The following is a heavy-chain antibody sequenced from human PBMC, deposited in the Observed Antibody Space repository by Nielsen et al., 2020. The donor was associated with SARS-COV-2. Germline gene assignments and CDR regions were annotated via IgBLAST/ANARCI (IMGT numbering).Heavy chain of an antibody. CDR2: IKSKTDGGTS. V-gene: IGHV3-15*01. Sequence: VRQAPGKGMEWVGHIKSKTDGGTSDYAAPVKGRFTISRDDSKNTLYLQMNSLKTEDTAVYYCTTGIGMVRGVISPTRWFDPWGQGTLVTVSS. J-gene: IGHJ5*02. D-gene: IGHD3-10*01. CDR3: TTGIGMVRGVISPTRWFDP.